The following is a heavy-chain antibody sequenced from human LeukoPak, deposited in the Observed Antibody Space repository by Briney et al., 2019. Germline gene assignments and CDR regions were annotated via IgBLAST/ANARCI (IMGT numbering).Heavy chain of an antibody. V-gene: IGHV4-34*01. J-gene: IGHJ5*01. CDR1: GGSFSGYY. D-gene: IGHD4-17*01. CDR2: INHSGST. CDR3: ASGGYSATVSSDS. Sequence: SETLSLTCAVYGGSFSGYYWSWIRQPPGKGLEWIGEINHSGSTNYNPSLKSRVTISVDTSKNQFSLKLSSVTAADTAVYYCASGGYSATVSSDSWGQGTLVTVSS.